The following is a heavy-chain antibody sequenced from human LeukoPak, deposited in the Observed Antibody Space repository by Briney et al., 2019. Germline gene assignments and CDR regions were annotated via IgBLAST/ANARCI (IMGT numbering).Heavy chain of an antibody. CDR1: GFTFSSYS. CDR2: ISSSSSYI. J-gene: IGHJ4*02. V-gene: IGHV3-21*04. Sequence: GGSLKLSCAASGFTFSSYSMNWVRQAPGKGLEWVSSISSSSSYIYYADSVKGRFTISRDNARNSLFLQMNSLRAEDTAVYYCARGDGYYFGFWGQGTPVTVSS. CDR3: ARGDGYYFGF.